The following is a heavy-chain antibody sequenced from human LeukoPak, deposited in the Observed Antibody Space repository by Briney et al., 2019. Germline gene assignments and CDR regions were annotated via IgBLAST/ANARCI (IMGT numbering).Heavy chain of an antibody. D-gene: IGHD2-15*01. CDR2: IKEDGSET. J-gene: IGHJ5*02. CDR1: GFAFSRSW. V-gene: IGHV3-7*01. CDR3: SRSLSS. Sequence: PGGSLRLSCATSGFAFSRSWMDWVRQAPGKGLEWVANIKEDGSETHYVDSAKGRFTISRDNAKNSLFLQLDNLRVEDTAVYYCSRSLSSWGQGTLATVSP.